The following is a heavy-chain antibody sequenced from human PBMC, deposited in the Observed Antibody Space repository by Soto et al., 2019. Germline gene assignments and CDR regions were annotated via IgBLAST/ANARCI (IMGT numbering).Heavy chain of an antibody. Sequence: GGSMRLSCAASGFTFCSYRMDWVRQAPGKGLAWVSRIKGNGTTTSYADSVKGRFSISRDNARNTLYLQMNSLTAEDTAVYYCARAAVAAHFDLWGQGALVTVSS. CDR3: ARAAVAAHFDL. D-gene: IGHD6-19*01. V-gene: IGHV3-74*01. CDR2: IKGNGTTT. J-gene: IGHJ4*02. CDR1: GFTFCSYR.